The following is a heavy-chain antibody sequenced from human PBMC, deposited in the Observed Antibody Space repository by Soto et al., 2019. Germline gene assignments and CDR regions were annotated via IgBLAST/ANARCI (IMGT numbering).Heavy chain of an antibody. CDR3: ARVSAVAGEKTTYYYYSMDV. V-gene: IGHV3-30-3*01. CDR1: GFAFSSSA. CDR2: ISYDGSNK. Sequence: QVQLVESGGGVVQPGRSLRLSCAASGFAFSSSALHWVRQAPGKGLEWVAVISYDGSNKYYADSAKGRFTISRDNSKNTLYLQMNNPSGEDTAVYYCARVSAVAGEKTTYYYYSMDVWGQGTTVTVSS. J-gene: IGHJ6*02. D-gene: IGHD6-13*01.